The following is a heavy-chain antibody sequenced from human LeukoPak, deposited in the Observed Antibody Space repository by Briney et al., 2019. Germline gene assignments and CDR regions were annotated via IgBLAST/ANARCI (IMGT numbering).Heavy chain of an antibody. CDR1: GGSISSSNW. V-gene: IGHV4-4*02. D-gene: IGHD2-21*02. Sequence: ASETLSLTCAVSGGSISSSNWWSWVRQPPGKGLEWIGEIYHSGSTNYNPSLKSRVTISVDKSKNQFSLKLSSVTAADTAVYYCALLVTAIQSFDYWGQGTLVTVSS. CDR3: ALLVTAIQSFDY. CDR2: IYHSGST. J-gene: IGHJ4*02.